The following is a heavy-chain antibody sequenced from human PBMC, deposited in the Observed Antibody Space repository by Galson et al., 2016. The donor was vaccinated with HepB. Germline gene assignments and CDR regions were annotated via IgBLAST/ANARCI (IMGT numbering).Heavy chain of an antibody. CDR2: ISAYNGNT. CDR1: GYTFTNYG. J-gene: IGHJ4*02. Sequence: SVKVSCKASGYTFTNYGINWVRQAPGQGLEWMGWISAYNGNTVYAQKLQGRVTMTTDTSTSTAYMELRSLRSDDTAVYYCARDLENYEFWSGYYKCLDYWGQGALVTVSS. D-gene: IGHD3-3*01. CDR3: ARDLENYEFWSGYYKCLDY. V-gene: IGHV1-18*01.